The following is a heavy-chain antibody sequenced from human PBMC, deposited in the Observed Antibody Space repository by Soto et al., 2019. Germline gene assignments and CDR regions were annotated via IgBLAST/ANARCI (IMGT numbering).Heavy chain of an antibody. CDR1: GGTFSSYA. D-gene: IGHD6-19*01. CDR3: ARAVAGGVYYYYGMDV. Sequence: QVQLVQSGAEVKKPGSSVKVSCKASGGTFSSYAINWVRQAPGQGLEWMGGIIPIFGTADYAQKFQGRVTITADESTSTAYMELSSLRSEDTAGYYCARAVAGGVYYYYGMDVWCQGTTVTVSS. V-gene: IGHV1-69*12. CDR2: IIPIFGTA. J-gene: IGHJ6*02.